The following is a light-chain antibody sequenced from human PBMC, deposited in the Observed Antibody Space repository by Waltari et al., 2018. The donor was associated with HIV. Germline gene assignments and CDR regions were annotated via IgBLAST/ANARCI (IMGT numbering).Light chain of an antibody. CDR2: GVN. V-gene: IGLV2-14*01. J-gene: IGLJ2*01. CDR1: STAFALHNF. Sequence: SALTQPASVSGSPGQSVPISCPGPSTAFALHNFLPWYQHHPGRAPQLIIFGVNYRPSGISSRFSASKSGDTASLTISGLQSGDEADYYCTTYTATDSLLIGSGTKLTVL. CDR3: TTYTATDSLL.